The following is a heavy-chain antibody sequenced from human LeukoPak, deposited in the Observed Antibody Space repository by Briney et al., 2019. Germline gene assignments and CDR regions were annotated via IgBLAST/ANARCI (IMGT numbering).Heavy chain of an antibody. D-gene: IGHD2-2*01. CDR3: AGASIEEYQEPTDAFDI. CDR2: IYYSGST. CDR1: GGSISSGSYW. J-gene: IGHJ3*02. Sequence: TLSLTCTVSGGSISSGSYWWSWIRQPPGKGLEWIGYIYYSGSTYYNPSLRSRLILSLDTSKNQFSLNLNSVTAADTAVYYCAGASIEEYQEPTDAFDIWGQGTMVTVSS. V-gene: IGHV4-30-4*08.